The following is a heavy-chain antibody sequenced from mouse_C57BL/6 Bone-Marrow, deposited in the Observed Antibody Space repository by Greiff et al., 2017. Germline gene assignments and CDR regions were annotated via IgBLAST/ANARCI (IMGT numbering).Heavy chain of an antibody. D-gene: IGHD3-2*02. CDR1: GYTFTDYN. V-gene: IGHV1-18*01. CDR3: ARPDSSGYPYAMDY. J-gene: IGHJ4*01. CDR2: INPNNGGT. Sequence: VQLKESGPELVKPGASVKIPCKASGYTFTDYNMDWVKQSPGKSLEWIGDINPNNGGTIYNQKFKGKATLTVDKSSSTAYMQLRSLTSEDTAVYYWARPDSSGYPYAMDYWGKGTSVTVSS.